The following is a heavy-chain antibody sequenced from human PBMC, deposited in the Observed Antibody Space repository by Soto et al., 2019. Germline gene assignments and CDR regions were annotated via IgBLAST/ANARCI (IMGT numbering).Heavy chain of an antibody. CDR1: GGSFSGYY. CDR3: ARGNPTVTTALIWFDP. J-gene: IGHJ5*02. D-gene: IGHD4-4*01. CDR2: INHSGST. Sequence: SETLSLTCAVYGGSFSGYYWSWIRQPPGKGLEWIGEINHSGSTNYNPPLKSRVTISVDTSKNQFSLTLSSVTAADTAVYYCARGNPTVTTALIWFDPWGQGTLVTVSS. V-gene: IGHV4-34*01.